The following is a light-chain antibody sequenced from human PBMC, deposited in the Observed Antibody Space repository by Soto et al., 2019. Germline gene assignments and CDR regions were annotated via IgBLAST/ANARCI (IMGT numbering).Light chain of an antibody. CDR1: QSISSY. Sequence: DIPMTQSPSSLSASVGDRVTITCRASQSISSYLNWYQQKPGKAPKLLIYAASNLQSGVPSRFSGSGSGTDFTLTISSLQPEDFATYYCQQSYSTPPLTFGPGTKVDIK. CDR2: AAS. V-gene: IGKV1-39*01. J-gene: IGKJ3*01. CDR3: QQSYSTPPLT.